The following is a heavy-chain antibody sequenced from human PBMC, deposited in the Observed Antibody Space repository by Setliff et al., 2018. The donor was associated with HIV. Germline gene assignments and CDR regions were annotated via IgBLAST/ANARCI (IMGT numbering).Heavy chain of an antibody. D-gene: IGHD3-9*01. V-gene: IGHV4-31*03. Sequence: SETLSLTCSVSGRSITTGGSYWNWIRQHPGKGLEWIGYIYHSGGTYYTPSLQSRVTMSLDTSKNQFSLKLSSVTAADTAVYYCARASKLRYFDWLLYGEYYFDYWGQGTLVTVSS. CDR2: IYHSGGT. CDR3: ARASKLRYFDWLLYGEYYFDY. J-gene: IGHJ4*02. CDR1: GRSITTGGSY.